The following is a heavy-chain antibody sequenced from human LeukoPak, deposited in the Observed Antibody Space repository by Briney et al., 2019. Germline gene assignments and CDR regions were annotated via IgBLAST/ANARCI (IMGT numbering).Heavy chain of an antibody. V-gene: IGHV3-33*01. CDR1: GFTFSSYG. D-gene: IGHD1-26*01. Sequence: GESLRLSCAASGFTFSSYGMHWVRQAPGKGLEWVAVIWYDGSNKYYADSVKGRFTISRDNSKNTLYLQMNSLRAEDTAVYYCARGGDSGSYRASVYYGMDVWGQGTTVTVSS. CDR3: ARGGDSGSYRASVYYGMDV. J-gene: IGHJ6*02. CDR2: IWYDGSNK.